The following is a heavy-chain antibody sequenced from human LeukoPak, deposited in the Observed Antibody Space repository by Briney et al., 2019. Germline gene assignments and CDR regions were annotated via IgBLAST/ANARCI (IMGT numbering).Heavy chain of an antibody. CDR3: AKERDTAMVTIDY. CDR1: GFTFSSYG. J-gene: IGHJ4*02. V-gene: IGHV3-30*02. CDR2: IRYDGSNK. D-gene: IGHD5-18*01. Sequence: GGSLRLSCAAPGFTFSSYGMHWVRQAPGKGLEWVAFIRYDGSNKYYADSVKGRFTISRDNSKNTLYLQMNSLRAEDTAMYYCAKERDTAMVTIDYWGQGTLVTVSS.